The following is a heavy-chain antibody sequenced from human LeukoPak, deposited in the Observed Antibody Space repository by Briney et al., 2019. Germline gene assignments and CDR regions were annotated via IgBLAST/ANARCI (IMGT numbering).Heavy chain of an antibody. CDR1: GGSISSSSYY. J-gene: IGHJ4*02. V-gene: IGHV4-39*07. Sequence: SETLSLTCTVSGGSISSSSYYWGWIRQPPGKGLEWIGSIYYSGSTYYNPSLKSRVTISVDTSKNQFSLKLSSVTAADTAVYYCASGSSWYRGGIDYWGQGTLVTVSS. CDR3: ASGSSWYRGGIDY. D-gene: IGHD6-13*01. CDR2: IYYSGST.